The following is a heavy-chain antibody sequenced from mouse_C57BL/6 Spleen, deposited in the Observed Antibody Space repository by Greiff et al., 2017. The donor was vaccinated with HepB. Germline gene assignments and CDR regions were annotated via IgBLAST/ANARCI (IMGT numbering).Heavy chain of an antibody. CDR3: TPIYYDYDAAFAY. D-gene: IGHD2-4*01. J-gene: IGHJ3*01. CDR1: GFTFSDAW. V-gene: IGHV6-6*01. CDR2: IRNKANNHAT. Sequence: EVQLQESGGGLVQPGGSMKLSCAASGFTFSDAWMDWVRQSPEKGLEWVAEIRNKANNHATYYAESVKGRFTISRDDSKSSVYLQMNSLRAEDTGIYYCTPIYYDYDAAFAYWGQGTLVTVSA.